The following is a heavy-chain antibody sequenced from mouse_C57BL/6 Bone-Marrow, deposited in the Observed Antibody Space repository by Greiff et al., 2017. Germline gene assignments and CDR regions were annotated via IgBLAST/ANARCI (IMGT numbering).Heavy chain of an antibody. CDR1: GYTFTSSW. J-gene: IGHJ4*01. CDR3: AVDSRNAMDY. Sequence: VQLQQPGAELVMPGASVKLSCKASGYTFTSSWMHWVKQRPGQGLEWIGEIDPSDSYTNYNQKFKGKSTLTVDKSSSTAYQQLSSLTSEDSAVYCCAVDSRNAMDYWGQGTSVTVSS. CDR2: IDPSDSYT. D-gene: IGHD3-2*01. V-gene: IGHV1-69*01.